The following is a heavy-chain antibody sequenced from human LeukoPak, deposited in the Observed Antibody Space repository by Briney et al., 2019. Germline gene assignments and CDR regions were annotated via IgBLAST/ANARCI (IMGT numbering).Heavy chain of an antibody. D-gene: IGHD6-13*01. J-gene: IGHJ4*02. Sequence: GGSLRLSCAASGFTFSSYGMHWVRQAPGKGLEWVAVISYDGSNKYYADSVKGRLTISRDNSKNTLYLQMNSLRAEATAVYYCAKDEGQQQLEYYFDYWGQGTLVTVSS. CDR2: ISYDGSNK. V-gene: IGHV3-30*18. CDR3: AKDEGQQQLEYYFDY. CDR1: GFTFSSYG.